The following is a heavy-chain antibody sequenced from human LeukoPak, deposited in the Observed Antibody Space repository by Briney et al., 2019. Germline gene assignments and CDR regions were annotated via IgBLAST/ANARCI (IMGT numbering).Heavy chain of an antibody. D-gene: IGHD6-6*01. CDR1: GYTFTSYY. J-gene: IGHJ1*01. CDR3: ARDLGGSSSSSEYFQH. Sequence: ASVKVSCKASGYTFTSYYMYWVRQAPGQGLEWMGWISAYNGNTNYAQKLQGRVTMTTDTSTSTAYMELRSLRSDDTAVYYCARDLGGSSSSSEYFQHWGQGTLVTVSS. CDR2: ISAYNGNT. V-gene: IGHV1-18*04.